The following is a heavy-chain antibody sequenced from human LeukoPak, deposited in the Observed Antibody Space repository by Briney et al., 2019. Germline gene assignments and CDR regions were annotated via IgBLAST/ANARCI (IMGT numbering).Heavy chain of an antibody. CDR3: AREGSGNNYNRYYFDY. J-gene: IGHJ4*02. CDR2: IYTSGST. V-gene: IGHV4-4*07. CDR1: GGSISRFY. D-gene: IGHD3-10*01. Sequence: PSQTLSLTYTVSGGSISRFYWSWTRQPAGKGLEWIGHIYTSGSTNYNPSLKSRVTMSLDRSKNQFSLKLSSVTSAHPAVYYCAREGSGNNYNRYYFDYWGQGTLVTVSS.